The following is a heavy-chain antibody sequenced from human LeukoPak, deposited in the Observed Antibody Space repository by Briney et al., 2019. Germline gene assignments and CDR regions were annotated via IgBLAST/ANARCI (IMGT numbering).Heavy chain of an antibody. J-gene: IGHJ4*02. CDR2: IYPGDSDT. Sequence: ESLKISCKGSGYSFTTYWIGWVRQMPGKGLEWMGIIYPGDSDTEYSPSFQGQVTISADKSISTAYLQWSSLKASDTAIYYCARLDRGQQLPGEGFDYWGQGTLVTVSS. CDR1: GYSFTTYW. V-gene: IGHV5-51*01. D-gene: IGHD6-13*01. CDR3: ARLDRGQQLPGEGFDY.